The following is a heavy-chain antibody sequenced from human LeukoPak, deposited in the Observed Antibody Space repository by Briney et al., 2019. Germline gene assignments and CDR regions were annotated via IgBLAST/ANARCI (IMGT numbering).Heavy chain of an antibody. Sequence: GRSLRLSCAASGFTFSSYGMHWFRQAPGKGLEWVAVIWDDASNKYYADSVKGRFTISRDNSKNTLYLQMNSLRAEDTAVYYCARAEVPAAIKSGAFDIWGQGTMVTVSS. CDR2: IWDDASNK. CDR3: ARAEVPAAIKSGAFDI. V-gene: IGHV3-33*01. J-gene: IGHJ3*02. D-gene: IGHD2-2*01. CDR1: GFTFSSYG.